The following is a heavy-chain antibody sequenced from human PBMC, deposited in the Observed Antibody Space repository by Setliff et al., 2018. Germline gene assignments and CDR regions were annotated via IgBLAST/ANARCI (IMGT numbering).Heavy chain of an antibody. CDR1: GYTFTGYY. D-gene: IGHD6-19*01. Sequence: ASVKVSCKASGYTFTGYYMHWVRQAPGQGLEWMGWINPNSGGTNYAQKFQGRVTMTRDTSISTAYMELSRLRSDDTAVYYCARGHSSGCPAPLYYFDSWGQGTLVTVSS. CDR3: ARGHSSGCPAPLYYFDS. CDR2: INPNSGGT. J-gene: IGHJ4*02. V-gene: IGHV1-2*02.